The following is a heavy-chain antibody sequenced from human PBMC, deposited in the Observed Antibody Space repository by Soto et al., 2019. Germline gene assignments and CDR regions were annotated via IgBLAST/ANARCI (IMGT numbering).Heavy chain of an antibody. Sequence: GGSLRLSCAASGFTFSSYAMSWVRQAPGKGLEWVSAISGSGGSTYYADSVKGRFTISRDNSKNTLYLQMNSLRAEDTDVDYCASQEGGYCSSTSCYAFDSWGQGTMVTVSS. CDR1: GFTFSSYA. CDR3: ASQEGGYCSSTSCYAFDS. CDR2: ISGSGGST. V-gene: IGHV3-23*01. D-gene: IGHD2-2*01. J-gene: IGHJ3*02.